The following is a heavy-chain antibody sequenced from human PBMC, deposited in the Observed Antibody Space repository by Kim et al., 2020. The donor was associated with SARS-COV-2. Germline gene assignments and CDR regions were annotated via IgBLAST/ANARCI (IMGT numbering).Heavy chain of an antibody. V-gene: IGHV4-39*01. CDR3: ARLGIAAAGSGGMDV. J-gene: IGHJ6*02. D-gene: IGHD6-13*01. Sequence: PSLKSRVTISVDTSKNQFSLKLSSVTAADTAVYYCARLGIAAAGSGGMDVWGQGTTVTVSS.